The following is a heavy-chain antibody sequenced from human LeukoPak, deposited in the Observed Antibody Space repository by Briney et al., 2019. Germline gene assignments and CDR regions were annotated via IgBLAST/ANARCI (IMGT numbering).Heavy chain of an antibody. J-gene: IGHJ5*02. CDR2: INHSGGT. CDR3: ARGPAAVHP. D-gene: IGHD6-13*01. CDR1: GSSLNNHY. V-gene: IGHV4-34*01. Sequence: SETLSLTCAVYGSSLNNHYWIWIRQPPGKGLEWIGEINHSGGTNYNRSLESRVTISVDTSKSQFFLKLSSVTAADTAVYFCARGPAAVHPWGQGTLVTVSS.